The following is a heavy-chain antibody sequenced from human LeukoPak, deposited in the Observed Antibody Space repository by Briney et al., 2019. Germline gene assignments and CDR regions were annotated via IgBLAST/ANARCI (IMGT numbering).Heavy chain of an antibody. V-gene: IGHV1-18*04. CDR2: SSASNGNT. CDR1: GYTFTSYG. D-gene: IGHD2-2*03. J-gene: IGHJ5*02. Sequence: ASVKVSCKASGYTFTSYGISWVRQAPGQGHEWMGWSSASNGNTNYAQKLQGRVTMTTDTSTSTAYMELRSLRSDDTAVYYCARDGYCSSTSCYEGNWFDPWGQGTLVTVSS. CDR3: ARDGYCSSTSCYEGNWFDP.